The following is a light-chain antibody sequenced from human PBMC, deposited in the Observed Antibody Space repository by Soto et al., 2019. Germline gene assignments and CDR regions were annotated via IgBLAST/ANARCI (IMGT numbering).Light chain of an antibody. CDR3: SSYAGSNRV. V-gene: IGLV2-8*01. CDR1: SSDVGGYNY. J-gene: IGLJ1*01. CDR2: EVS. Sequence: QSALTQPPSASGSRGQSVTISCTGTSSDVGGYNYVSWYQQLPGKAPKLMIYEVSKRPSGVPDRFSGSKSGNTASLTVSGLQAEDEADYYCSSYAGSNRVFGTGTKVTVL.